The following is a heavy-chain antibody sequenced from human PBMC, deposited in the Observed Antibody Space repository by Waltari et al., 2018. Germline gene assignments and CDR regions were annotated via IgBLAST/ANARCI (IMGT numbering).Heavy chain of an antibody. CDR1: EFPFISYA. CDR3: ARDYCDRTNCHGMDV. J-gene: IGHJ6*02. Sequence: QVQLVESGGGVVQPGRSVRLSCEASEFPFISYAFPWVRQAPGKGREWVAVISYNERNIYYVDSVKGRFAISRDNSKKMLYLQMNSLRAEDTAVYYCARDYCDRTNCHGMDVWGQGTTVTVSS. CDR2: ISYNERNI. V-gene: IGHV3-30*09. D-gene: IGHD3-22*01.